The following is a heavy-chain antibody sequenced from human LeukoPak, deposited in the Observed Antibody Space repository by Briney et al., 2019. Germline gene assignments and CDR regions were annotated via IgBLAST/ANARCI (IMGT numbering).Heavy chain of an antibody. Sequence: GASVKVSCKASGYTFTGYYMHWVRQSPGQGLEWMGWINPNSGGTNYAQKFQGRVTMTRDTSISTAYMELSRLRSDDTAVYYCARGGDYYYGSGTSRAAYWYFDLWGRGTLVTVSS. J-gene: IGHJ2*01. CDR3: ARGGDYYYGSGTSRAAYWYFDL. V-gene: IGHV1-2*02. D-gene: IGHD3-10*01. CDR1: GYTFTGYY. CDR2: INPNSGGT.